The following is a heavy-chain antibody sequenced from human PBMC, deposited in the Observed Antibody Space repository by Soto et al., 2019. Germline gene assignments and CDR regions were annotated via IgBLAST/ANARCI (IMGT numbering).Heavy chain of an antibody. V-gene: IGHV3-23*01. J-gene: IGHJ4*02. CDR2: ISGTGGST. Sequence: EVQLLESGGGLVQPGGSLRLSCAASGFTFSTYAMSWVRQAPGKGLEWVSAISGTGGSTYYADSVKGRFTISRDNSKNTRYLQINSLRAEDTAVYYCAKNWDTTSSSSSHWGQGTLVTVSS. D-gene: IGHD6-6*01. CDR3: AKNWDTTSSSSSH. CDR1: GFTFSTYA.